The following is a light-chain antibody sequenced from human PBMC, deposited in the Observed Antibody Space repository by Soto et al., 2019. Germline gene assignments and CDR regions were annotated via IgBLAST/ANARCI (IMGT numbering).Light chain of an antibody. Sequence: QSVLTQPPSVSGAPGQRVTISCTGSSSNIGAGYDVHWFQQFPRTAPKLLIYGNNNRPSGVPDRFSGSKSGTSVSLVITGLPAEDEADYYCQSYDSSLSGSVFGGGTKLTVL. CDR2: GNN. V-gene: IGLV1-40*01. CDR1: SSNIGAGYD. CDR3: QSYDSSLSGSV. J-gene: IGLJ2*01.